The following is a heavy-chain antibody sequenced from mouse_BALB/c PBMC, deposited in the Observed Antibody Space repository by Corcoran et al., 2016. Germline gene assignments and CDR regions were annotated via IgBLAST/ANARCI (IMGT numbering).Heavy chain of an antibody. J-gene: IGHJ4*01. CDR3: ARSNYDYDGDAMDY. Sequence: QVTLKESGPGILQPSQTLSLTCSFSGFSLSTSGMGVSWIRQPSGKGLEWLAHIYWDDDKRYNPSLKSRLTISKDTSRNQVFLKITSVDTADTATYYCARSNYDYDGDAMDYWGQGTSVTVSS. D-gene: IGHD2-4*01. V-gene: IGHV8-12*01. CDR1: GFSLSTSGMG. CDR2: IYWDDDK.